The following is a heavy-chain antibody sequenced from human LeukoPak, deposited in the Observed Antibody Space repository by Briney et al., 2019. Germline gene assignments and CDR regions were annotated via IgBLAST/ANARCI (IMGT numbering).Heavy chain of an antibody. CDR1: GYTFTGYY. J-gene: IGHJ3*02. CDR3: ARRSPVGVGDAFDI. D-gene: IGHD3-16*01. V-gene: IGHV1-2*02. Sequence: ASVKVSCKASGYTFTGYYMHWVRQAPGQGLEWMGWINPNSGGTNYAQKFQGRVTMTRDTSISTAYMELSRLRSDDTAVYYCARRSPVGVGDAFDIWGQGTMVTVSS. CDR2: INPNSGGT.